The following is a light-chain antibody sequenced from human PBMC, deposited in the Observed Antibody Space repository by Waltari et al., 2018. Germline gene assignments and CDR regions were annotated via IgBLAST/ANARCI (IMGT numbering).Light chain of an antibody. CDR3: QQYNSYSRT. V-gene: IGKV1-5*03. J-gene: IGKJ1*01. CDR1: QGISSW. CDR2: KAS. Sequence: IQMTQSPSTLSASVGDRVTLTCRASQGISSWLAWYQQKPGKAPKLLIYKASSLESGVPSRFSGSGSGTEFTLTISSLQSDDFATYYCQQYNSYSRTFGQGTKVEIK.